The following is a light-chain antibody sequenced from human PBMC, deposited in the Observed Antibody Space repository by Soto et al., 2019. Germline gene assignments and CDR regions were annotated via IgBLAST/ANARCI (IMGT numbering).Light chain of an antibody. J-gene: IGKJ2*01. CDR1: QSINNW. V-gene: IGKV1-5*01. CDR3: QQYNSYRYT. Sequence: DFQMTQSPPTLSASVGDSVTITCRACQSINNWLAWYQQKPGKAPKVLIYDASNLESGVPSRFSGSGSGTEFTLTISSLQPDDFATYYCQQYNSYRYTFGQGTKLEIK. CDR2: DAS.